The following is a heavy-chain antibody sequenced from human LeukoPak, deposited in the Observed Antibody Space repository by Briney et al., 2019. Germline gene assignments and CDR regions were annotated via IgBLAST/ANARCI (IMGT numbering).Heavy chain of an antibody. Sequence: VASVKVSCKASGYTFTGYYMHWVRQAPGQGLEWMGWINPNSGGTNYAQKFQGRVTMTRDTSISTAYMELSRLRSDDTAVYYCARDFITYYYDSSGEYWGQGTLVTVSS. CDR3: ARDFITYYYDSSGEY. CDR2: INPNSGGT. J-gene: IGHJ4*02. D-gene: IGHD3-22*01. CDR1: GYTFTGYY. V-gene: IGHV1-2*02.